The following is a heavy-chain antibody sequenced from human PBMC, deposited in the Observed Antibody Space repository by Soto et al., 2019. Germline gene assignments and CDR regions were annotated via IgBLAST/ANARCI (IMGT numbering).Heavy chain of an antibody. D-gene: IGHD4-4*01. V-gene: IGHV1-3*01. CDR3: ARAGSTVTYYYYGMDV. J-gene: IGHJ6*02. CDR2: INAGNGNT. CDR1: GYTFTRYA. Sequence: GASVKVSCQACGYTFTRYAMHWVRQAPGQRLEWMGWINAGNGNTKYSQKFQGRVTITRDTSASTAYMELSSLRSEDTAVYYCARAGSTVTYYYYGMDVWGQGTTVTVSS.